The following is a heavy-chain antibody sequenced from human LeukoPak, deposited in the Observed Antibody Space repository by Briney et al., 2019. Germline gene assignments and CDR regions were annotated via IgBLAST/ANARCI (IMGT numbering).Heavy chain of an antibody. V-gene: IGHV1-69*13. J-gene: IGHJ6*03. CDR1: GGTFSSYA. D-gene: IGHD1-26*01. CDR3: ARGGDGGSYYGGYYYYYYMDV. Sequence: EASVKVSCKASGGTFSSYAISWVRQAPGQGLEWMGGIIPIFGTANYAQKFQGRVTITADESTSTAYMELSSLRSEDTAVYYCARGGDGGSYYGGYYYYYYMDVWGKGTTVTVSS. CDR2: IIPIFGTA.